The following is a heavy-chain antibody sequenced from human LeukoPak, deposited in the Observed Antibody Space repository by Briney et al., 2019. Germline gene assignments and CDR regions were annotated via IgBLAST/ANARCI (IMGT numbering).Heavy chain of an antibody. CDR3: ARVAAAGYHDYGMDV. Sequence: GTSVKVSCKASGYTFTSNDINWARQATGQGLEWMGWMNPNTGNTDYAQKFQGRVTMTRNISISTAYTELSSLRSEDTAVYYCARVAAAGYHDYGMDVWGQGTTVTVSS. V-gene: IGHV1-8*01. J-gene: IGHJ6*02. D-gene: IGHD6-13*01. CDR1: GYTFTSND. CDR2: MNPNTGNT.